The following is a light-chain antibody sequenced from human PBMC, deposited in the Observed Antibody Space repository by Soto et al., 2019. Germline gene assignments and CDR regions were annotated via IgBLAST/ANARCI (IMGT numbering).Light chain of an antibody. CDR1: QSISSW. V-gene: IGKV1-5*03. CDR2: KAS. Sequence: DLQMTQSPSTLSASVGDRVTITCRASQSISSWLAWYQQKPGKAPKLLIYKASSLESGVPSRFSGSGSGTDFTLTISSLEPEDFAVYYCQQRSKWRTFGQGTKVDI. J-gene: IGKJ1*01. CDR3: QQRSKWRT.